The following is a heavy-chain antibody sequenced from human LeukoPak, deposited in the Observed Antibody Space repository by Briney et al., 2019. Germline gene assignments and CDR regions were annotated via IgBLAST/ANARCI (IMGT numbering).Heavy chain of an antibody. CDR3: AKSVYFYYSMDV. J-gene: IGHJ6*03. CDR2: IEYGGSNE. Sequence: GGSLRLSCAASGFTFNTYGMHWVRQAPGKGLEWLTVIEYGGSNEYYADSVKGRFTISRDNSKNTLYLQMNSLRPEDTAVYYCAKSVYFYYSMDVWGKGTTVTVSS. CDR1: GFTFNTYG. D-gene: IGHD3-10*01. V-gene: IGHV3-30*19.